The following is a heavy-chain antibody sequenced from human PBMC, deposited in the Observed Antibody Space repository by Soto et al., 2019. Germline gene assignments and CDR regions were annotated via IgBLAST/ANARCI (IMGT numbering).Heavy chain of an antibody. CDR1: GGSISSGDYY. D-gene: IGHD3-10*01. Sequence: PSETLSLTSTVSGGSISSGDYYWSWIRQPPGKGLEWIGYIYYSGNTYYNPSLKSRFTISIDTSKSQFSLKVTSVTAADTAVYYCARVFHGSGRRCDPWGQGTLLTVSS. V-gene: IGHV4-30-4*01. CDR3: ARVFHGSGRRCDP. J-gene: IGHJ5*02. CDR2: IYYSGNT.